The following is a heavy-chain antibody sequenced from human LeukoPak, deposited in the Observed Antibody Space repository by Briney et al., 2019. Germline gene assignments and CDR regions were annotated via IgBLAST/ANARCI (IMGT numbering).Heavy chain of an antibody. V-gene: IGHV1-69*05. Sequence: SVKVSCKASGNWFSRFAVSWMRQAPGKGLEWMGGIIPIAAPPKYAQKFQKRVTITMDDSTKTAYMEMSSLRSEDTAVYYCAKVGGNFFPYPLDAWGKGTTVIVSS. D-gene: IGHD4-23*01. J-gene: IGHJ6*04. CDR3: AKVGGNFFPYPLDA. CDR2: IIPIAAPP. CDR1: GNWFSRFA.